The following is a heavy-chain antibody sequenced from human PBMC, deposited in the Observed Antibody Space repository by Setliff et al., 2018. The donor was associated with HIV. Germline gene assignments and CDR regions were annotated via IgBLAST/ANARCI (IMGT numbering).Heavy chain of an antibody. Sequence: GASVKVSCKAFGYIFTNFGISWVRQAPGQGLEWMGWISGYNGHTNYAQKFQGRVTMTIDTSTSTGYMDLGSLRSDDTAVYYCARVTRDYYDSRALYYFDYWGQGTLVTVSS. CDR3: ARVTRDYYDSRALYYFDY. CDR1: GYIFTNFG. D-gene: IGHD3-22*01. CDR2: ISGYNGHT. V-gene: IGHV1-18*01. J-gene: IGHJ4*02.